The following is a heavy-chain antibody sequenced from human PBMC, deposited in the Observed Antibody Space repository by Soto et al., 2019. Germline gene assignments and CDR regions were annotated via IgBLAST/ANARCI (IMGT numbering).Heavy chain of an antibody. D-gene: IGHD2-2*01. CDR2: IWYDGSNK. Sequence: TGGSLRLSCAASGFTFSSYGMHWVRQAPGKGLEWVAVIWYDGSNKYYADSVKGRFTISRDNSKNTLYLQMNSLRAEDTAVYYCARDGGRSTKYGMDVWGQGTTVTVSS. CDR3: ARDGGRSTKYGMDV. V-gene: IGHV3-33*01. CDR1: GFTFSSYG. J-gene: IGHJ6*02.